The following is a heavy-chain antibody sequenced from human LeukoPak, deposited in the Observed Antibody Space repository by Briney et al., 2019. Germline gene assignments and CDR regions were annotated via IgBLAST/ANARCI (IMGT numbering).Heavy chain of an antibody. CDR1: GGSISSYY. CDR2: IYYSGST. D-gene: IGHD6-13*01. V-gene: IGHV4-59*01. J-gene: IGHJ4*02. Sequence: SETLSLTCTVSGGSISSYYWSWIRQPPGKGLEWIGYIYYSGSTNYNPSLKSRVTISVDTSKNQFSLRLSSVTAADTAVYYCARSASWYGHFDYWGQGTLVTVSS. CDR3: ARSASWYGHFDY.